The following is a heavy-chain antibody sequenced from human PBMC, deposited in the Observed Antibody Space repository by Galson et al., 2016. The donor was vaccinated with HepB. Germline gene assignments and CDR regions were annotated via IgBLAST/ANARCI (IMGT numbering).Heavy chain of an antibody. CDR3: ARHEGLGPGWFDP. V-gene: IGHV4-39*01. J-gene: IGHJ5*02. CDR1: GGSTSSSNYY. Sequence: SETLSLTCTVSGGSTSSSNYYWGWIRQPPGKGLEFIGSIYYTGTTYYNPSLKSRVTISLDTGKNHFSLKLSSVTAADTAIYYCARHEGLGPGWFDPWGQGILVTVSS. D-gene: IGHD3-16*01. CDR2: IYYTGTT.